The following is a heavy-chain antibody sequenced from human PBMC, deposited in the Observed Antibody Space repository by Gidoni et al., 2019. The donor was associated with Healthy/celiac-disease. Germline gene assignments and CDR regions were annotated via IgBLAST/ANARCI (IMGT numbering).Heavy chain of an antibody. J-gene: IGHJ5*01. Sequence: EVQLLESGGGLVQPGGSLRLSCAASGFTFSSHAMSWVRQAPGKGLEWVSAISGSGGSTYYADSVKGRFTISRDNSKNTLYLQMNSLRAEDTAVYYCAKDFVIGPYGSGSYFDSWGQGTLVTVSS. CDR2: ISGSGGST. V-gene: IGHV3-23*01. CDR3: AKDFVIGPYGSGSYFDS. D-gene: IGHD3-10*01. CDR1: GFTFSSHA.